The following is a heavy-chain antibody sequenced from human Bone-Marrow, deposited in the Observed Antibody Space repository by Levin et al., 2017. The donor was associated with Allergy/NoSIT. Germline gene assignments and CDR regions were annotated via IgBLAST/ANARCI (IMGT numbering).Heavy chain of an antibody. V-gene: IGHV3-15*01. Sequence: PGGSLRLSCAGSGFTFNNAWMSWVRQAPGKGLEWVGRIKSKTYGGTTDFAAPVKGRFTISRDDSKNTLYLQMNSLKTEDTAVYYCATDNMVPGIFDFWGQGILVTVSS. D-gene: IGHD3-10*01. CDR1: GFTFNNAW. CDR3: ATDNMVPGIFDF. CDR2: IKSKTYGGTT. J-gene: IGHJ4*02.